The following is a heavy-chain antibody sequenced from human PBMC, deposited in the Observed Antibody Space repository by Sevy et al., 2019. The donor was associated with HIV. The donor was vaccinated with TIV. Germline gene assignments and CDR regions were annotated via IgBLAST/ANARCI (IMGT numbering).Heavy chain of an antibody. J-gene: IGHJ4*02. CDR2: ISGSARST. Sequence: GGSLRLSCAASGFTFTSYAMSWVRQAPGKGLEWDSAISGSARSTYYADSVKCRFTISRDNSKNTLYLLINSLRAEDTAIYYCAKDRHYYDSSGDYLNYFDYWGQGTLVTVSS. CDR1: GFTFTSYA. CDR3: AKDRHYYDSSGDYLNYFDY. D-gene: IGHD3-22*01. V-gene: IGHV3-23*01.